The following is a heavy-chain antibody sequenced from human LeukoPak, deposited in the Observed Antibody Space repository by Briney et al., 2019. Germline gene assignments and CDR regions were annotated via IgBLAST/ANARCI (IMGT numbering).Heavy chain of an antibody. Sequence: GASVKVSCKASGYTFTNYYIHWVRQAPGQGLEWMGIINPSVGSTNYEQKFQGRVTMTRDMYTSTVYMEVSSLRSEDTALYYCTKERSYGIDAFDIWGQGTMVTVSS. CDR2: INPSVGST. J-gene: IGHJ3*02. V-gene: IGHV1-46*01. CDR1: GYTFTNYY. CDR3: TKERSYGIDAFDI. D-gene: IGHD3-16*01.